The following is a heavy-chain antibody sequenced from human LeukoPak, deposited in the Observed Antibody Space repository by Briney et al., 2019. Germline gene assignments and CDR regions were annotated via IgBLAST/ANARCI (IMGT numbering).Heavy chain of an antibody. CDR3: ARRRSSGSMDDAFDI. CDR2: IYSGGST. D-gene: IGHD6-19*01. Sequence: PGGSLRLSCAASGFTVSSNYMSWVRQAPGKGLEWVSVIYSGGSTYYADSVKGRFTISRDNSKNTLYLQMNSLRAEDTAVYYCARRRSSGSMDDAFDIWGQGTMVTVSS. CDR1: GFTVSSNY. J-gene: IGHJ3*02. V-gene: IGHV3-66*01.